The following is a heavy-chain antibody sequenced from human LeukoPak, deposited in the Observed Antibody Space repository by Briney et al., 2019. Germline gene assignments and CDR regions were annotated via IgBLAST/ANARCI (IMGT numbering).Heavy chain of an antibody. Sequence: SVKVSCKASGGTFSSYAISWVRQAPGQGLEWMGGIIPIFGTANYAQKFQGRVTITADKSTSTAYMELSSLRSEDTAVYYCARRGRYGSYYYYYMDVWGKGTTVTVSS. D-gene: IGHD4-17*01. V-gene: IGHV1-69*06. CDR3: ARRGRYGSYYYYYMDV. CDR1: GGTFSSYA. J-gene: IGHJ6*03. CDR2: IIPIFGTA.